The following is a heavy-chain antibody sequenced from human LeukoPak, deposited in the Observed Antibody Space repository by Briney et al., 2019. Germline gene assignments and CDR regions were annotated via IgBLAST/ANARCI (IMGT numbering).Heavy chain of an antibody. CDR3: ARDQVDYDIPDHFDF. CDR1: GDSISSSTCN. V-gene: IGHV4-30-2*01. J-gene: IGHJ4*02. CDR2: ISQSGNS. Sequence: SETLSLTCKVSGDSISSSTCNWSWIRQPPGKGLEWIGYISQSGNSYFTPSLKSRATISVDRSKNHFSLTLISVTAADTAVYYCARDQVDYDIPDHFDFWGKGTLVTVSS. D-gene: IGHD3-22*01.